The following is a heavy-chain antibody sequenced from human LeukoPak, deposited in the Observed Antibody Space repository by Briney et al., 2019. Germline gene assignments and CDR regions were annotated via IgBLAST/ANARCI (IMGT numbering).Heavy chain of an antibody. D-gene: IGHD5-18*01. V-gene: IGHV4-59*01. CDR1: GGFISSYY. CDR3: ARDNSYGNWFDP. Sequence: SETLSLTCTVSGGFISSYYWSWIRQPPGKGLEWIGYIYYSGSTNYNPSLKSRVTISVDTSKNQFSLKLSSVTAADTAVYYCARDNSYGNWFDPWGQGTLVTVSS. J-gene: IGHJ5*02. CDR2: IYYSGST.